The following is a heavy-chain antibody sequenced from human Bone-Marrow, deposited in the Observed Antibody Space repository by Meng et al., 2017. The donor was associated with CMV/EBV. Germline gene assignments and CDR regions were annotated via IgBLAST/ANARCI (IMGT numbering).Heavy chain of an antibody. V-gene: IGHV3-73*01. Sequence: GECLKISCAASGFTFSGSAMHWVRQASGKGLEWVGRIRSKANSYATAYAASVKGRFTISRDDSKNTAYLQMNSLKTEDTAVYYCARGRLVGATPSAFDIWGQGTMVTVSS. D-gene: IGHD1-26*01. J-gene: IGHJ3*02. CDR2: IRSKANSYAT. CDR1: GFTFSGSA. CDR3: ARGRLVGATPSAFDI.